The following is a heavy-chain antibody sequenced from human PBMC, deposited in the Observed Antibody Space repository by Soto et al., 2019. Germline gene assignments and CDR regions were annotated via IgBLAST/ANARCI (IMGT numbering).Heavy chain of an antibody. D-gene: IGHD5-18*01. CDR1: GGSISSYY. J-gene: IGHJ4*02. V-gene: IGHV4-59*01. CDR3: ARGRGDTAMAWYY. Sequence: QVQLQESGPGLVKPSETLSLTCTVSGGSISSYYWRWIRQPPGKGLEWIGYIYYSGSTHYNPSLKSRVTISVDTSKNQFSLKLSSVTAADTAVYYCARGRGDTAMAWYYWGQGTLVTVSS. CDR2: IYYSGST.